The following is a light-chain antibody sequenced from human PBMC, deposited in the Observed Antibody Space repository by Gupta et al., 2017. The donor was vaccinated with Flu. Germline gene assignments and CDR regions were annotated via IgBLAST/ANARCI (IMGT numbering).Light chain of an antibody. CDR2: KDT. CDR1: FPNQY. CDR3: QSADSTSTYYV. J-gene: IGLJ1*01. Sequence: FPNQYVYWFQHKPGQAPALLIYKDTERPSGIPQRFSASGSGTTVTLTIIGVQPEDEADYYCQSADSTSTYYVFGAGTKVTV. V-gene: IGLV3-25*03.